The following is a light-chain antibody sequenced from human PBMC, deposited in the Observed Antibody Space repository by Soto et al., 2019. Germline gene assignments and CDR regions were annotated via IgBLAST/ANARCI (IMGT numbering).Light chain of an antibody. J-gene: IGKJ3*01. Sequence: AIQLTQSPSSLSASVGDRVTITCRASQGISSALAWYQQKPGKAPKLLIYDASSLESGVPSRFSSSGSGTAFTLPISSLQPEDFATYYCQQFNNYPLGFGPGTKVDIK. V-gene: IGKV1D-13*01. CDR1: QGISSA. CDR2: DAS. CDR3: QQFNNYPLG.